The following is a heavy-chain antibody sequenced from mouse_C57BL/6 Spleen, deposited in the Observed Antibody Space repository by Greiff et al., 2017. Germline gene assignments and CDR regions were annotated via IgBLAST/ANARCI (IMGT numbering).Heavy chain of an antibody. D-gene: IGHD2-2*01. V-gene: IGHV1-15*01. Sequence: VQLQQSGAELVRPGASVTLSCKASGYTFTDYEMHWVKQTPVHGLEWIGAIDPETGGTAYNQKFKGKAILTADKSSSTAYMELRSLTSEDSAVYYCTRYGYALDYWGQGTPLTVSS. CDR2: IDPETGGT. CDR1: GYTFTDYE. CDR3: TRYGYALDY. J-gene: IGHJ2*01.